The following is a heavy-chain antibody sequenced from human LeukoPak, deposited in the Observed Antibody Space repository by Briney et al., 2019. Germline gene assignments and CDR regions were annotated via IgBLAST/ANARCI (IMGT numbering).Heavy chain of an antibody. D-gene: IGHD3-22*01. V-gene: IGHV4-39*01. CDR2: IYYSGST. J-gene: IGHJ4*02. CDR3: ARRRYDSSGYYWGDYFDY. Sequence: SETLSLTCTVSGGSISSSSYYWGWIRQPPGKGLEWIGSIYYSGSTYYNPSLKSRVTISVDTSKNQFSLKLSSVTAADTAVYYCARRRYDSSGYYWGDYFDYWGQGTLVTVSS. CDR1: GGSISSSSYY.